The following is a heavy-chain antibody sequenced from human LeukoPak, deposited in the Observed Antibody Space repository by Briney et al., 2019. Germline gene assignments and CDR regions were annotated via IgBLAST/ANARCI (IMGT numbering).Heavy chain of an antibody. V-gene: IGHV1-8*03. CDR1: GYTFTSYD. Sequence: GASVKVFCKASGYTFTSYDINWVRQATGQGLEWMGWMNPNSGNTGYAQKFQGRDTITRNTSISTAYMELSSLRSEDTAVYYCARRGGREWLPDYWGQGTLVTVSS. D-gene: IGHD3-3*01. CDR2: MNPNSGNT. J-gene: IGHJ4*02. CDR3: ARRGGREWLPDY.